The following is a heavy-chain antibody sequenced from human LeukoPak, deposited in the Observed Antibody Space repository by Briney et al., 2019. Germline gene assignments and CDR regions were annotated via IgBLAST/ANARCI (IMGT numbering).Heavy chain of an antibody. CDR1: GGSISSGGYY. CDR2: IYYSGST. D-gene: IGHD1-26*01. Sequence: SETLSLTCTVSGGSISSGGYYWSWIRQHPGKGLEWIGYIYYSGSTHYNPSLKSRVTISVDTSKNQFSLKLSSVTAADTAVYYCARDGGGSYHVDAFDIWGQGTMVTVSS. J-gene: IGHJ3*02. CDR3: ARDGGGSYHVDAFDI. V-gene: IGHV4-31*03.